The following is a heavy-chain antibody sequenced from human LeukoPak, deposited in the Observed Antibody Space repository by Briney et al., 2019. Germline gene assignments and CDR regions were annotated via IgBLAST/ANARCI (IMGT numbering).Heavy chain of an antibody. J-gene: IGHJ4*02. V-gene: IGHV4-34*01. D-gene: IGHD7-27*01. CDR1: GGSFSGYY. CDR3: ARGDGTGAVNWG. Sequence: SETLSLTCAVYGGSFSGYYWSWIRQPPGKGLEWIGEITHSGSTNYNPSLKSRVTISVDTSKNQFSLKLSSVTAADTAVYYCARGDGTGAVNWGWGQGTLVTVSS. CDR2: ITHSGST.